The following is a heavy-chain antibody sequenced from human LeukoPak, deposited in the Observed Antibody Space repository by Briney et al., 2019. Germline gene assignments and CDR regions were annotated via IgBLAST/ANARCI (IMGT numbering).Heavy chain of an antibody. CDR1: GFTLSSYA. V-gene: IGHV3-23*01. D-gene: IGHD6-19*01. J-gene: IGHJ4*02. Sequence: GGSLRLSCAASGFTLSSYAMSWVRQAPGKGLEWVSAISVSGNTYHADSVKGRFTISRDSSKNTLYLQMNRLRAEDAAVYYCARKGDSSGWYVLYYFDYWGQGTLVTVSS. CDR2: ISVSGNT. CDR3: ARKGDSSGWYVLYYFDY.